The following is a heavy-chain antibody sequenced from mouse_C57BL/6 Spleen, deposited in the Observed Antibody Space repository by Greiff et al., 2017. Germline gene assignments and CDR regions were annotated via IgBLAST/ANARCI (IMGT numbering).Heavy chain of an antibody. CDR3: TTGDGYAY. V-gene: IGHV14-4*01. J-gene: IGHJ3*01. D-gene: IGHD2-3*01. Sequence: VQLQQSGAELVRPGASVKLSCTASGFNIKDDYMHWVKQRPEQGLEWIGWIDPENGDTEYASKFQGKATITAETSSNTAYLQLSSLTSEDTAVYYWTTGDGYAYWGQGTLVTVSA. CDR1: GFNIKDDY. CDR2: IDPENGDT.